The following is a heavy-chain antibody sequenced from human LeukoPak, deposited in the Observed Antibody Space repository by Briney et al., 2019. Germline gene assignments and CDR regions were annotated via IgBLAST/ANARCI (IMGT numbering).Heavy chain of an antibody. CDR1: GFTFDDYA. CDR3: ARDPTYGSGSYFNPKRYYYYGMDV. Sequence: GRSLRLSCAASGFTFDDYAMHWVRQAPGKGLEWVSGISWNCGSIGYADSVKGRFTISRDNAKNSLYLQMNSLRAEDTAVYYCARDPTYGSGSYFNPKRYYYYGMDVWGQGTTVTVSS. V-gene: IGHV3-9*01. CDR2: ISWNCGSI. D-gene: IGHD3-10*01. J-gene: IGHJ6*02.